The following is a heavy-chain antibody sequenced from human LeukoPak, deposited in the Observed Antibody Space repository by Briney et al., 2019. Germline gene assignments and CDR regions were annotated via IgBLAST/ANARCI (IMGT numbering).Heavy chain of an antibody. J-gene: IGHJ4*02. Sequence: PGGSLRLSCTAPGFTFSSYAMSWVRQAPGKGREWVSTMSGSGDSTYYADSVKGRFTVSRDNSKNTLYLQMNSLRAEDTAVYFCANPDSSGFYFSIRFDFWGQGTLVTVSS. CDR1: GFTFSSYA. CDR3: ANPDSSGFYFSIRFDF. CDR2: MSGSGDST. V-gene: IGHV3-23*01. D-gene: IGHD3-22*01.